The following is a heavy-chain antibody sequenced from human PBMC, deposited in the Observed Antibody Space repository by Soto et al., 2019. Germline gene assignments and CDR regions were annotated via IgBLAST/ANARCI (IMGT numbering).Heavy chain of an antibody. J-gene: IGHJ3*02. D-gene: IGHD5-12*01. CDR2: IYPGDSDT. CDR3: ARPVEMATIADAFDI. CDR1: GYSFTSYW. V-gene: IGHV5-51*01. Sequence: PGESLKISCKGSGYSFTSYWIDWVRQMPGKGLEWMGIIYPGDSDTRYSPSFQGQVTISADKSISTAYLQWSSLKASDTAMYYCARPVEMATIADAFDIWGQGTMVTVS.